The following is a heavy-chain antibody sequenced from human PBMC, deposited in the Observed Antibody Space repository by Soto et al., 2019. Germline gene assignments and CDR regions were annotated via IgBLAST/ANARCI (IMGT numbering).Heavy chain of an antibody. J-gene: IGHJ3*02. CDR3: ARRFLYYDYVWGSYRRDAFDI. CDR1: GGSISSSSYY. D-gene: IGHD3-16*02. CDR2: IYYSGST. V-gene: IGHV4-39*01. Sequence: SETLSLTCTVSGGSISSSSYYWGWIRQPPGKGLEWIGSIYYSGSTYYNPSLKSRVTISVATSKNQFSLKLSSVTAADTAVYYCARRFLYYDYVWGSYRRDAFDIWGQGTMVTVSS.